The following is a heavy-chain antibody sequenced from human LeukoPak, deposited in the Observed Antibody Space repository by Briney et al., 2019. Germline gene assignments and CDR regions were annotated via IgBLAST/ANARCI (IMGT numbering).Heavy chain of an antibody. CDR1: GFTFSSYW. CDR2: IKQDGSEK. V-gene: IGHV3-7*03. D-gene: IGHD3-16*02. J-gene: IGHJ4*02. Sequence: PGGSLRLSCAASGFTFSSYWMSWVRQAPGKGLEWVANIKQDGSEKYYVDAVKGRFTISRDNVKNSLYLQMNSLRAEDTAVYYCAREFDDYVWGSYRYPILDYWGQGTLVTVSS. CDR3: AREFDDYVWGSYRYPILDY.